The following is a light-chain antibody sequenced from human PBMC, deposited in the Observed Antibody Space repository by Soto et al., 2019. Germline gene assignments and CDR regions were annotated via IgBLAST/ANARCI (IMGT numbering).Light chain of an antibody. CDR3: QSYDNRLSGWV. J-gene: IGLJ3*02. Sequence: QSVLTQPPSGSGAPGQRVTISCTGSSSNIGAGYDVHWYQQLPGTAPKLLIYSNRNRPSGVPDRFSASKSGTSASLAITGLQAEDEADYFCQSYDNRLSGWVFGGGTKLTLL. CDR2: SNR. V-gene: IGLV1-40*01. CDR1: SSNIGAGYD.